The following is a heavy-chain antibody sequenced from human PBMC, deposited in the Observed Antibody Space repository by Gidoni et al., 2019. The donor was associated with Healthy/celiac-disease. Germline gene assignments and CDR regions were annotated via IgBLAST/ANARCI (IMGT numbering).Heavy chain of an antibody. CDR3: ARSGVVVVPAALNWFDP. CDR1: GGSIRSGGYY. Sequence: QVQLLESGPGLVKPSQTLSLTCTFSGGSIRSGGYYWSWIRQHPGKGLEWIGYIYYSGSTYYNPSPKSRVTISVDTSKNQFSLKLSSVTAADTAVYYCARSGVVVVPAALNWFDPWGQGTLVTVSS. D-gene: IGHD2-2*01. J-gene: IGHJ5*02. V-gene: IGHV4-31*03. CDR2: IYYSGST.